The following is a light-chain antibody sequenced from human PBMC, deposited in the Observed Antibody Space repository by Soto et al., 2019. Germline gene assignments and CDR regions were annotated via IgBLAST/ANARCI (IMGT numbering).Light chain of an antibody. CDR3: QQYKHWPRT. J-gene: IGKJ1*01. CDR1: QSISSI. Sequence: ETVMTQSPATLSVSPGERATLSCTASQSISSILVWYQQKPGQAPRLLIYGASTRATGIPTRFSGSGSGTEFTLSISSLQSEDFAIYYCQQYKHWPRTFGQGTKVEIK. CDR2: GAS. V-gene: IGKV3-15*01.